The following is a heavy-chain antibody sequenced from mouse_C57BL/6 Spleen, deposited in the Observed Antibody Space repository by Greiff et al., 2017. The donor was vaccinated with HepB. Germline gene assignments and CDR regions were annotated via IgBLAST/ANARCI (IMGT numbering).Heavy chain of an antibody. CDR3: ARDRDRYYWFAY. J-gene: IGHJ3*01. V-gene: IGHV1-59*01. Sequence: VQLQQPGAELVRPGTSVKLSCKASGYTFTSYWMHWVKQRPGQGLEWIGVIDPSDSYTNYNQKFKGKATLTVDTSSSTAYMQLSSLTSEDSAVYYCARDRDRYYWFAYWGQGTLVTVSA. D-gene: IGHD2-12*01. CDR1: GYTFTSYW. CDR2: IDPSDSYT.